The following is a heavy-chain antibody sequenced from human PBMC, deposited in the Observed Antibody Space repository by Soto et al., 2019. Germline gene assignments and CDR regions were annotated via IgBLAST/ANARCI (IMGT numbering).Heavy chain of an antibody. CDR1: GFTFSNYA. J-gene: IGHJ4*02. D-gene: IGHD3-16*01. Sequence: WGSLRLSCAASGFTFSNYAISWVRQAPGKGLEWVSTISGSGGRTYYEDSAKGRFTISRDNTKNTVYLQKNSLRAGDPAVYYCENPTTYTLTLDSWGQGTLVTVSS. CDR2: ISGSGGRT. V-gene: IGHV3-23*02. CDR3: ENPTTYTLTLDS.